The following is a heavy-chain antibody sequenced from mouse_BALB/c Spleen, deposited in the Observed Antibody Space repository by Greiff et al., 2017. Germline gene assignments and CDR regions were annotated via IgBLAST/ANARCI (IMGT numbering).Heavy chain of an antibody. CDR2: ISNLAYSI. Sequence: EVMLVESGGGLVQPGGSRKLSCAASGFTFSDYGMAWVRQAPGKGPEWVAFISNLAYSIYYADTVTGRFTISRENAKNTLYLEMSSLRSEDTAMYYCARTNYYGSSFSYAMDYWGQGTSVTVSS. D-gene: IGHD1-1*01. CDR1: GFTFSDYG. J-gene: IGHJ4*01. V-gene: IGHV5-15*02. CDR3: ARTNYYGSSFSYAMDY.